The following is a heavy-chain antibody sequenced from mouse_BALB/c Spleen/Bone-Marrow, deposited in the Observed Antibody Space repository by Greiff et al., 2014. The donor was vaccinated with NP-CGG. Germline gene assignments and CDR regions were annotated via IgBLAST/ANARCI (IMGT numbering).Heavy chain of an antibody. CDR1: GYAFTNYL. D-gene: IGHD2-4*01. J-gene: IGHJ4*01. CDR3: AREGYDNDGERSMDY. V-gene: IGHV1-54*01. Sequence: QVQLQQSGAELVRPGTSVKVSCKASGYAFTNYLIEWVKQRPGQGLEWIGLIDPGSGGTNYNEKFKGKATLTADKSSSTAYMQLSSLTSDDSAVYFCAREGYDNDGERSMDYWGQGTSVTVSP. CDR2: IDPGSGGT.